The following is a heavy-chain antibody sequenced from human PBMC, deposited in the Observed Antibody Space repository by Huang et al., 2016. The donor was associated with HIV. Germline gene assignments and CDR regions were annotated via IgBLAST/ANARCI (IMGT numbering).Heavy chain of an antibody. CDR1: GFSLSTSGVG. D-gene: IGHD6-19*01. J-gene: IGHJ1*01. V-gene: IGHV2-5*01. CDR3: ARRAASGWQQEYFHL. CDR2: IHCNNDK. Sequence: QITLKESGPTLVKPTQTLTLTCTFSGFSLSTSGVGVGWIRQPPGKDLEGLALIHCNNDKHYNSSLKSRLTITKDTSKNQVVRTMANVDPLDTATYYCARRAASGWQQEYFHLWGQGTLVTVSS.